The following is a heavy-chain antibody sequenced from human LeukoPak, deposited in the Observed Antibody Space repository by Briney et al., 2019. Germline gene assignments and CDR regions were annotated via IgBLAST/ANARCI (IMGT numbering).Heavy chain of an antibody. CDR1: GYTFTGYY. V-gene: IGHV1-2*02. J-gene: IGHJ4*02. CDR3: ARSDRWLQPVDY. Sequence: ASVKVSCKASGYTFTGYYIHWVRQAPGQGLEWMGWINPNSGDTNYAQQFQGRVTMTRDTSISTAYMELSRLRSNDTAMFYCARSDRWLQPVDYWGQGTLVTVSS. CDR2: INPNSGDT. D-gene: IGHD5-24*01.